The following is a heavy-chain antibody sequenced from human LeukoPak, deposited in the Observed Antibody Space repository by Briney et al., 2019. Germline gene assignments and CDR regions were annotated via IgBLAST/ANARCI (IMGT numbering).Heavy chain of an antibody. CDR1: GGSIINYDYY. Sequence: SETLSLTCTVSGGSIINYDYYWSWIRQPAGKGLEWIGRIYASGSTTYNPSLKSRVTMAVDTSKTQFSLKLSSVTAADTAVYYCARGFYGSGSYSPPYYYMDVWGKGTTVTISS. CDR2: IYASGST. J-gene: IGHJ6*03. D-gene: IGHD3-10*01. CDR3: ARGFYGSGSYSPPYYYMDV. V-gene: IGHV4-61*02.